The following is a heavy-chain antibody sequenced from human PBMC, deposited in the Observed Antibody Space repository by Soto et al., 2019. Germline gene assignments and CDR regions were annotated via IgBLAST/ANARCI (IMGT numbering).Heavy chain of an antibody. J-gene: IGHJ6*03. V-gene: IGHV3-21*01. CDR3: ARELHMDV. Sequence: GGSLRLSCAASGFSFSSYSMNWVRQAPGKGLEWVSFISSSSSYIYYADSVKGRFTISRDNAENSLYLQMNRLRAEDTAVYYCARELHMDVWGKGTTVTVSS. CDR1: GFSFSSYS. CDR2: ISSSSSYI.